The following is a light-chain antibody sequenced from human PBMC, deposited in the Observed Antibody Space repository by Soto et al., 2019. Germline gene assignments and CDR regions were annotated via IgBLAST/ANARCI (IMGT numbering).Light chain of an antibody. J-gene: IGKJ4*01. CDR3: QQDGSSPLT. Sequence: EIVLTQSPGTLSLSPGERATLSCRASQSVISSYLAWYQQKPGQAPRLLIYGASGRVTGIQDRFSGSGSGTDFTLTISRLEPEDCAVYYCQQDGSSPLTVGGGTKVEIK. V-gene: IGKV3-20*01. CDR2: GAS. CDR1: QSVISSY.